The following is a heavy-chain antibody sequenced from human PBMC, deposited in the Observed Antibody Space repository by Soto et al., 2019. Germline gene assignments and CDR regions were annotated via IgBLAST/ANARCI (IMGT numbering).Heavy chain of an antibody. CDR1: GFTFSSYG. Sequence: QVQLVESGGGVVQPGRSLRLSCAASGFTFSSYGMHWVRQAPGKGLGWVAVISYDGSNKYYADSVKGRFTISRDNSKNPLYLQMNSLRAEDTAVYYCAKDRAPYCSGGSCSAYNWFDPWGQGTLVTVSS. J-gene: IGHJ5*02. D-gene: IGHD2-15*01. CDR2: ISYDGSNK. V-gene: IGHV3-30*18. CDR3: AKDRAPYCSGGSCSAYNWFDP.